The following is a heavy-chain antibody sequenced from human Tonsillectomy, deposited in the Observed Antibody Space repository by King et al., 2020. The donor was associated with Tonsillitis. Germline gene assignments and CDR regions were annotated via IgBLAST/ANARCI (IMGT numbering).Heavy chain of an antibody. CDR2: ISSSDGGT. J-gene: IGHJ3*02. D-gene: IGHD3-10*01. Sequence: VQLVESGGGLVQPGGSLRLSCAASGFTFSTYAMSWVRQAPGKGLEWVSFISSSDGGTNYADSVKGGFTISRDNSKNTMFLRMDSLRAEDTAVYYCAIPLRGVGLSGDAFDIWGQGTMVTVSS. CDR3: AIPLRGVGLSGDAFDI. V-gene: IGHV3-23*04. CDR1: GFTFSTYA.